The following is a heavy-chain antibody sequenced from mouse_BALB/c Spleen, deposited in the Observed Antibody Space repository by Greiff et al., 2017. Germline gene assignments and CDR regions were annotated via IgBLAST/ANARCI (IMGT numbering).Heavy chain of an antibody. CDR2: IDPENGNT. Sequence: VQLQQSGAELVRPGASVKLSCKASGFNIKDYYMHWVKQRPEQGLEWIGWIDPENGNTIYDPKFQGKASITADTSSNTAYLQLSSLTSEDTAVYYCARGELLSLYAMDDWGQGTSVTVSS. CDR3: ARGELLSLYAMDD. V-gene: IGHV14-1*02. J-gene: IGHJ4*01. CDR1: GFNIKDYY. D-gene: IGHD2-12*01.